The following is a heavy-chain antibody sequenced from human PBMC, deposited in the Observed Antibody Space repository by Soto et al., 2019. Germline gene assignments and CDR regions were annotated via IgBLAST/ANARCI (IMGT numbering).Heavy chain of an antibody. J-gene: IGHJ4*02. Sequence: VQLVESGGGVVQPGRSLRLSCAASGFTFSDYAMHWVRQAPGKGLEWVAVVSHDGRNTHYPDSVKGRFTISRDSSKNTVSLEMTSLRAEDTAAYYCAKGGRQWLVTSDFNYWGQGALVTVSS. CDR2: VSHDGRNT. CDR1: GFTFSDYA. D-gene: IGHD6-19*01. CDR3: AKGGRQWLVTSDFNY. V-gene: IGHV3-30*18.